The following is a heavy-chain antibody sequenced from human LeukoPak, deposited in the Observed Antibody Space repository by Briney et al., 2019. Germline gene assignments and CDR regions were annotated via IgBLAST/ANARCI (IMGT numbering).Heavy chain of an antibody. CDR2: IKPDGSDQ. J-gene: IGHJ4*02. CDR3: AREEGGPRVSYFDY. V-gene: IGHV3-7*01. D-gene: IGHD3-10*01. Sequence: PGGALRLSCAASGFTFSSYWMSWVRQAPGKGLEWVANIKPDGSDQYYVDSVKGRFTISRDNSKNTLYLQMNSLRAEDTAVYYCAREEGGPRVSYFDYWGQGTLVTVSS. CDR1: GFTFSSYW.